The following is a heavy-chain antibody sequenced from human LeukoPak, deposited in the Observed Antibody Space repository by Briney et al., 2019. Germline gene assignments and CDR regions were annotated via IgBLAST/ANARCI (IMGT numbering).Heavy chain of an antibody. Sequence: SGPTLVNPTQTLTLTSTFSGFSLSTSGICVSWIRQPPGKALEWLALIDWDDDKYYSTSLKTRLTISKDTSKNQVVLTMTNMDPVDTATYYCARIRADGGDIDYWGQGTLVTVSS. D-gene: IGHD2-21*02. CDR2: IDWDDDK. CDR3: ARIRADGGDIDY. J-gene: IGHJ4*02. CDR1: GFSLSTSGIC. V-gene: IGHV2-70*01.